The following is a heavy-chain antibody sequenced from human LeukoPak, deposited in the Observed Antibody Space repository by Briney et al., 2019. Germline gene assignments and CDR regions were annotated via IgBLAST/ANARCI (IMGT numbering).Heavy chain of an antibody. Sequence: SETLSLTCTVSGGSISSYYWSWIRQPPGKGLEWIGYIYYSGSTNYNPSLKSRVTISVDTSKNQFSLKLSSVTAADTAVYYCRRRGYYGMDVWGQGTTVTVSS. CDR1: GGSISSYY. J-gene: IGHJ6*02. V-gene: IGHV4-59*08. CDR2: IYYSGST. CDR3: RRRGYYGMDV.